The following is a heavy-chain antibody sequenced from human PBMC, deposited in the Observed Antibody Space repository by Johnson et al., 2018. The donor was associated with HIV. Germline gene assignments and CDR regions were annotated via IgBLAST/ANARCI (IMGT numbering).Heavy chain of an antibody. D-gene: IGHD2-8*01. V-gene: IGHV3-30-3*01. Sequence: QVQLVESGGGVVRPGGSLRLACAASGFTFSSFAMHWVRQAPGKGLEWVAFISYDGTNKYFTDSVRGRFTISRDNSKNTLYLQMNTLRAEDTAVYYCARGGVVHDGFDIWGQGTVVTVSS. J-gene: IGHJ3*02. CDR3: ARGGVVHDGFDI. CDR1: GFTFSSFA. CDR2: ISYDGTNK.